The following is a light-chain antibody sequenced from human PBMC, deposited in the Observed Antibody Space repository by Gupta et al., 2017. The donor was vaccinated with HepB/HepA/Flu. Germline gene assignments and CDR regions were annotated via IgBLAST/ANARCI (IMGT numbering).Light chain of an antibody. CDR3: QPYCYYPHT. J-gene: IGKJ2*01. V-gene: IGKV1-17*01. CDR1: QDIRNG. Sequence: DIEMTQSPPSLSASVGDRVTITVLSSQDIRNGLVWYQQQPGKAPKRLIYCASTLDSGVPSRFSGSGSGTEFILTISGLQPEDFATYYCQPYCYYPHTFGQGTNLEIK. CDR2: CAS.